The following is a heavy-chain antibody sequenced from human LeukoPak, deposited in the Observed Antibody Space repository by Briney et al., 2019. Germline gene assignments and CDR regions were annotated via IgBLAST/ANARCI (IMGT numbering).Heavy chain of an antibody. CDR3: ARVQFVGPGRLAGFDP. V-gene: IGHV4-4*07. CDR2: IYTSGST. D-gene: IGHD3-10*01. J-gene: IGHJ5*02. Sequence: PSETLSLTCAVSGYSISSYYWSWIRQPAGKGLEWIGRIYTSGSTNYNPSLKSRVTMSVDTSKNQFSLKLSSVTAADTAVYYCARVQFVGPGRLAGFDPWGQGTLVTVSS. CDR1: GYSISSYY.